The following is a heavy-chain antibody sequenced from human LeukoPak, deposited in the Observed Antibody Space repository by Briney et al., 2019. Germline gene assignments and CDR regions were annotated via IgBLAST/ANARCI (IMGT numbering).Heavy chain of an antibody. CDR1: RFTFSSYW. D-gene: IGHD1-26*01. J-gene: IGHJ5*02. CDR3: ARDYKVLKGFVPREVGATGGWFDP. Sequence: GGSLRLSCTASRFTFSSYWMNWVRQAPGKGLEWVANIKQDGSQKYYVDSVKGRFTISRDNAKNSLYLQMNSLRVEDTAVYYCARDYKVLKGFVPREVGATGGWFDPWGQGTLVTVSS. V-gene: IGHV3-7*03. CDR2: IKQDGSQK.